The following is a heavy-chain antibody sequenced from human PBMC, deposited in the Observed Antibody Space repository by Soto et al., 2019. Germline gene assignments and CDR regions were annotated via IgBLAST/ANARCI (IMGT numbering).Heavy chain of an antibody. CDR1: GVSINSGDYY. D-gene: IGHD3-10*01. Sequence: SETLSLTCTVSGVSINSGDYYWSWIRQHPGKGLEWIGYIFYSGTTYYNPSLQSRLTLSLDTSKNQFSLKLTSVTAADTAVYYCAREGYNYNGMDVWGQGTTVTSP. J-gene: IGHJ6*02. V-gene: IGHV4-31*03. CDR3: AREGYNYNGMDV. CDR2: IFYSGTT.